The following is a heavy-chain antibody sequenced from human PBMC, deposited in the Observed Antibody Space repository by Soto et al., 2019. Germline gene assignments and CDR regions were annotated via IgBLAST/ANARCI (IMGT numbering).Heavy chain of an antibody. V-gene: IGHV3-23*01. Sequence: LRLSCAASGFTFSSYAMSWVRQAPGKGLEWVSAISGSGGSTYYADSVKGRFTISRDNSKNTLYLQMNSLRAEDTAVYYCAKDLSSGYYYYYCMDVWGQWTTVTVSS. CDR1: GFTFSSYA. CDR3: AKDLSSGYYYYYCMDV. J-gene: IGHJ6*02. CDR2: ISGSGGST. D-gene: IGHD6-19*01.